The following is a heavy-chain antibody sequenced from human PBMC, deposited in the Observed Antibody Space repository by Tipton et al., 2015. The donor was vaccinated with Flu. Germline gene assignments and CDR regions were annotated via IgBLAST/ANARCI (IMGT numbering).Heavy chain of an antibody. J-gene: IGHJ4*02. Sequence: SLRLSCAASGFTFSSSWMSWVRQAPGKGPEWVANINPGGREENYVDSVKGRFTISRDNAKNSLYLQMNSLRAEDTAVYFCVKGGGSGWPFDYWGQGTLVTVSS. D-gene: IGHD6-19*01. CDR2: INPGGREE. V-gene: IGHV3-7*01. CDR3: VKGGGSGWPFDY. CDR1: GFTFSSSW.